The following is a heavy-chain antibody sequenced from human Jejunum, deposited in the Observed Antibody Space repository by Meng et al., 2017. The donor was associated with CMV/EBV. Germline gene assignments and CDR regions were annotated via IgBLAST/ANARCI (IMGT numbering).Heavy chain of an antibody. J-gene: IGHJ6*02. CDR2: ISYDGTNK. V-gene: IGHV3-30-3*02. CDR1: SA. CDR3: AKSRIAVAAAAGYYYYGLDV. D-gene: IGHD2-2*01. Sequence: SAMHWVRQATGKGLEWVAVISYDGTNKYYADSVKGRFIISRDNSKNTVSLHMNSLRAEDTALYYCAKSRIAVAAAAGYYYYGLDVWGQGTTVTVSS.